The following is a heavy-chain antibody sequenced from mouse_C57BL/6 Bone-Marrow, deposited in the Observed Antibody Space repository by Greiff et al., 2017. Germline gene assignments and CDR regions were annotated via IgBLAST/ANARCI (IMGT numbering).Heavy chain of an antibody. V-gene: IGHV5-15*01. Sequence: EVQLVESGGGLVQPGGSLKLSCAASGFTFSDYGMAWVRQAPRKGPEWVAFISNLAYSIYYADTVTGRFTISRENAKNTLDLEMSSLRSEDTAMYYCARSSGYCYFDYWGQGTTLTVSS. CDR1: GFTFSDYG. D-gene: IGHD3-2*02. CDR3: ARSSGYCYFDY. CDR2: ISNLAYSI. J-gene: IGHJ2*01.